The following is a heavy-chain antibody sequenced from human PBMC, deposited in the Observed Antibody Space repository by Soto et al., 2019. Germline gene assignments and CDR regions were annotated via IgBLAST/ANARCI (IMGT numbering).Heavy chain of an antibody. Sequence: ASVKVSCKASGYTFTSYGISWVRQAPGQGLEWMGWISAYNGNTNYAQKLQGRVTMTTDTSTSTAYMELRSLRSDDTAVYYCARRTTLRFLEWLPTNYSYYGMDVWG. CDR3: ARRTTLRFLEWLPTNYSYYGMDV. CDR2: ISAYNGNT. D-gene: IGHD3-3*01. J-gene: IGHJ6*02. CDR1: GYTFTSYG. V-gene: IGHV1-18*04.